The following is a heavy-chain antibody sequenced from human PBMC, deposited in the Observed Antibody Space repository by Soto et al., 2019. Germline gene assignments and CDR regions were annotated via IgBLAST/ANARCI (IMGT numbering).Heavy chain of an antibody. CDR2: IFYSGST. V-gene: IGHV4-30-4*01. D-gene: IGHD2-21*02. CDR1: GGSISSGDYY. Sequence: QVQLQESGPGLVKPSQTLSLTCTVSGGSISSGDYYWSWIRQPPGKGLEWIGYIFYSGSTYYKPSLKSRVALSIDSSKNQFSLKLSSVTAADSAVYYCARNLVTKSDYWGQGTLVTVSS. CDR3: ARNLVTKSDY. J-gene: IGHJ4*02.